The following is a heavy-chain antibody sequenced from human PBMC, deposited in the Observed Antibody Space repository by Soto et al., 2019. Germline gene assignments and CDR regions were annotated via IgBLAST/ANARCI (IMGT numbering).Heavy chain of an antibody. CDR3: ANGGGYDYGDYVGRY. CDR2: ISWSSGSI. D-gene: IGHD4-17*01. J-gene: IGHJ4*02. V-gene: IGHV3-9*01. Sequence: EVQLVESGGGLVQPGRSLRLSCAASGFIFDDYAMHWVRQAPGKGLEWVSGISWSSGSIGYADSVKGRFTISRDNAKNSLYLQMNSLRAEDTALYYCANGGGYDYGDYVGRYWGQGTLVTVSS. CDR1: GFIFDDYA.